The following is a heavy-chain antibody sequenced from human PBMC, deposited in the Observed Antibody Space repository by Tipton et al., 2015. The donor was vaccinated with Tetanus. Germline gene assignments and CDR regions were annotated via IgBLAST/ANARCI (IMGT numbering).Heavy chain of an antibody. V-gene: IGHV4-59*01. Sequence: TLSLTCTLSGGSISSYYWSWVRQPPGKGLEWLGYVFYSGSTDLNPSLNSRVTVSVDTSTNMFSLKLTSVTTADTAVYYCSRAGGRRYAFDIWGQGTMVTVSS. D-gene: IGHD3-16*01. CDR2: VFYSGST. J-gene: IGHJ3*02. CDR3: SRAGGRRYAFDI. CDR1: GGSISSYY.